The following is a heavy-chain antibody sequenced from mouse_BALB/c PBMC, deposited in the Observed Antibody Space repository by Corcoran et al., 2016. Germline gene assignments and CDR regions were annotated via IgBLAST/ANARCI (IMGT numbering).Heavy chain of an antibody. Sequence: DVQLQESGPGLVKPSQSLSLTCSVTGYSITSGYYWNWIRQFPGNKLEWMGYISYDGSNNYNPSPKNRISITRDTSKNQFFLKLNSVTTEDTATYYCARDYYGYWYFDVWGAGTTVTVSS. J-gene: IGHJ1*01. CDR2: ISYDGSN. D-gene: IGHD1-1*01. CDR3: ARDYYGYWYFDV. CDR1: GYSITSGYY. V-gene: IGHV3-6*02.